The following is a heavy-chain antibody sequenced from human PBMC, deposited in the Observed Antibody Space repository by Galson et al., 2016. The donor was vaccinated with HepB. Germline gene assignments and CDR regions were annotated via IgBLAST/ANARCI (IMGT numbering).Heavy chain of an antibody. J-gene: IGHJ4*02. D-gene: IGHD6-19*01. V-gene: IGHV3-23*01. Sequence: SLRLSCAASGFNFRNFAMSWVRQAAGKGLEWVASVNNGGNPYYADSVKGRFIVSRDNSQNTLDLQLNSLRAVDTAVYYCAKDHPSSGWPTFDHWGPGTLVTVSS. CDR1: GFNFRNFA. CDR2: VNNGGNP. CDR3: AKDHPSSGWPTFDH.